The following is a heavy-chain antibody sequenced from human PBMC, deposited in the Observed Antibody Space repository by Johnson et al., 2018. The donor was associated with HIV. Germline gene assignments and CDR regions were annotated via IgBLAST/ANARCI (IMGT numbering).Heavy chain of an antibody. Sequence: QVQLVESGGGVVQPGRSLRLSCAASGFTFSSYAMHWVRQAPGKGLEWVAVISYDGSNKYYADSVKGRFTISRDNSKNTLYLQMNSLRAEDTAVYYCARGEMATTYHAAFDIWGQGTMVTVSS. J-gene: IGHJ3*02. D-gene: IGHD5-24*01. CDR2: ISYDGSNK. CDR3: ARGEMATTYHAAFDI. CDR1: GFTFSSYA. V-gene: IGHV3-30-3*01.